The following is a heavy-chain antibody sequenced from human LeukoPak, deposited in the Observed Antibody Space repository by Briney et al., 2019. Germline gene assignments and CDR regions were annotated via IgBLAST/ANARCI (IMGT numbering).Heavy chain of an antibody. V-gene: IGHV4-59*01. CDR1: GGSISSYY. Sequence: KSSETLSLTCTVSGGSISSYYWSWIRQPPGKGLEWIGYIYYSGSTNYNPSLKSRVTISVDTSKNQFSLKLSSVTAADTAVYYCARDRHSSGWNWFDPWGQGTLVTVSS. D-gene: IGHD6-19*01. CDR2: IYYSGST. J-gene: IGHJ5*02. CDR3: ARDRHSSGWNWFDP.